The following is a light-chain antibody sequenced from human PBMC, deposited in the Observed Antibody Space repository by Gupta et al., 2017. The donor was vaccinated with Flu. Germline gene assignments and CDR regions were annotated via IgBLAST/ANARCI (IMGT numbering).Light chain of an antibody. CDR1: SSNIGSNY. V-gene: IGLV1-47*01. CDR2: RDN. Sequence: QSVLTQPPSASGTPGQRVTISCSGTSSNIGSNYVYWYQQLPGAAPKLLIYRDNERHSGVPDRFSGSKSATSASLAISGLRSEDEADYYCAAWDDSLSCWVFGGGTKLTVL. J-gene: IGLJ3*02. CDR3: AAWDDSLSCWV.